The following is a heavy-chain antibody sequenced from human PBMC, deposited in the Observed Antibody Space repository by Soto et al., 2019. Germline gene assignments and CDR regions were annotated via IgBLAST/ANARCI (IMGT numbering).Heavy chain of an antibody. V-gene: IGHV5-10-1*01. J-gene: IGHJ6*02. CDR3: ATRYYYDSSGYSYYYYGMDV. D-gene: IGHD3-22*01. CDR2: IDPSDSYT. Sequence: GESLKISCKGSGHSFTSYWISRVRQMPGKGLEWMGRIDPSDSYTNYSPSFQGHVTISADKSISTAYLQWSSLKASDTAMYYCATRYYYDSSGYSYYYYGMDVWGQGTTVTVSS. CDR1: GHSFTSYW.